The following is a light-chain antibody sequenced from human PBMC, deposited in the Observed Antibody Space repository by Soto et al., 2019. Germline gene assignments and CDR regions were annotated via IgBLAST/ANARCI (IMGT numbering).Light chain of an antibody. J-gene: IGLJ1*01. CDR1: SSDVGASDF. CDR2: EIS. Sequence: QSVLTQPASVSESPGQSITISCTGTSSDVGASDFVSWYQQHPGKAPELIIYEISNRPSGVSSRFSGSKSGNTASLTISGLQDEDEADYYCSSYTSSSTLCVFGTGTKLTVL. CDR3: SSYTSSSTLCV. V-gene: IGLV2-14*01.